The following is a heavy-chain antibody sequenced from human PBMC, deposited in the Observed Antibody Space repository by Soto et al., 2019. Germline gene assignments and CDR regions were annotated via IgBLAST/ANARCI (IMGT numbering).Heavy chain of an antibody. CDR2: ISYDGSNK. CDR1: GFTFSSHA. CDR3: ARDFTYYDSSGYLDY. V-gene: IGHV3-30-3*01. D-gene: IGHD3-22*01. J-gene: IGHJ4*02. Sequence: GGSLRLSCAASGFTFSSHAMHWVRQAPGKGLEWVAVISYDGSNKYYADSVKGRFTISRDNSKNTLYLQMNSLRAEDTAVYYCARDFTYYDSSGYLDYWGQGTLVTVSS.